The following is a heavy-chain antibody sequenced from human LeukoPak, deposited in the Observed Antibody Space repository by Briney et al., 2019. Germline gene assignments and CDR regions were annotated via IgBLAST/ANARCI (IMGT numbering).Heavy chain of an antibody. D-gene: IGHD3-10*01. J-gene: IGHJ4*02. Sequence: GSGPTLVKPTQTLTLTCTFSGFSLTSNGVGVGWIRQPPGKALEWLALIYWDDDKRYSPSLKTRLTITKDTSRNQVVLTMTNMDPVDTATYYCAHRKLSAHYYKWEFDSWGQGTLVTVSS. CDR1: GFSLTSNGVG. V-gene: IGHV2-5*02. CDR2: IYWDDDK. CDR3: AHRKLSAHYYKWEFDS.